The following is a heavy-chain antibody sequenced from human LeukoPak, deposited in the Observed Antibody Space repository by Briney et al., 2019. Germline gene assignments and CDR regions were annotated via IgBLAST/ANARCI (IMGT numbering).Heavy chain of an antibody. D-gene: IGHD6-13*01. CDR3: GRAAAGTGYYYYGMDV. CDR2: IIPIFGTA. J-gene: IGHJ6*02. V-gene: IGHV1-69*13. CDR1: GGTFSSYA. Sequence: GASVKVSCKASGGTFSSYAISWVRQAPGQGLEWMGGIIPIFGTANYAQKFQGRVTITADESTSTAYMELSSLRSEDTAVYYCGRAAAGTGYYYYGMDVWGQGTTVTVSS.